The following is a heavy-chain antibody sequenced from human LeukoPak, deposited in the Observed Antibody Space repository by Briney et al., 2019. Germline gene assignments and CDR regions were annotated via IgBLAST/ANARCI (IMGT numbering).Heavy chain of an antibody. J-gene: IGHJ3*02. CDR1: GFTFSSYS. CDR2: ISIISSYI. D-gene: IGHD1-7*01. CDR3: ARVRCVWNWPLDI. V-gene: IGHV3-21*04. Sequence: GGSLRLSCAASGFTFSSYSMNWVRQAPGKGLEWVSSISIISSYIYYAHSVKGRFTISRDNSKNTLYLQMNRLRAEDTAVYYCARVRCVWNWPLDIWGQGTMVTVSS.